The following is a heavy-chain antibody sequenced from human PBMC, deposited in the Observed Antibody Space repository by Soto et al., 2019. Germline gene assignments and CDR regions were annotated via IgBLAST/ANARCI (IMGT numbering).Heavy chain of an antibody. V-gene: IGHV3-30-3*01. CDR3: ASADYSNLGFDP. CDR2: ISDDGSNK. CDR1: GFTFSSYD. D-gene: IGHD4-4*01. J-gene: IGHJ5*02. Sequence: QVQLVESGGGVVQPGRSLRLSCAASGFTFSSYDMHWVRQAPGKGLEWVAVISDDGSNKYSADSVKGRFTISRDNSKSTLYLQMNSLRAEDTAVYYCASADYSNLGFDPWGQGTLVTVSS.